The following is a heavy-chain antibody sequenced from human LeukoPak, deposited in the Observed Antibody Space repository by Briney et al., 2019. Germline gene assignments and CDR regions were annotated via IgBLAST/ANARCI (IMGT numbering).Heavy chain of an antibody. V-gene: IGHV1-18*01. CDR2: ISPYNSNT. J-gene: IGHJ4*02. CDR3: ARDFLGYFDWSMPARLDY. D-gene: IGHD3-9*01. CDR1: GYTFTSCG. Sequence: ASVKVSSKASGYTFTSCGISWVRQAPGQGLEWMGWISPYNSNTNYAQKLQGRVTMTTGTSTSTAYMELRSLRSDDTAVYYCARDFLGYFDWSMPARLDYWGQGTLDTVSS.